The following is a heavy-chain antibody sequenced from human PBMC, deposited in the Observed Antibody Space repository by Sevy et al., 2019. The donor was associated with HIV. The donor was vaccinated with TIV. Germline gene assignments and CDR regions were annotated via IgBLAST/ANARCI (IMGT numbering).Heavy chain of an antibody. D-gene: IGHD3-16*01. CDR2: IKQDGSDK. CDR3: ATWGAAIS. CDR1: GFTFSSHW. Sequence: GGSLRLSCAASGFTFSSHWMTWVRQAPGKGLEWVANIKQDGSDKYYVDSVKGRFTISRDNGKNSLYLQMNSLRVEDTAVCYCATWGAAISWGLGTLVTVSS. J-gene: IGHJ5*02. V-gene: IGHV3-7*01.